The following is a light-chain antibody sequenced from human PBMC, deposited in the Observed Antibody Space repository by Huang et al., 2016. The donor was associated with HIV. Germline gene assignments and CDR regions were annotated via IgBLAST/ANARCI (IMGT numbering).Light chain of an antibody. J-gene: IGKJ1*01. CDR3: QQYFDVPWT. CDR1: QSLLFMSNNKNY. V-gene: IGKV4-1*01. CDR2: WAS. Sequence: IVMTQSPDSLAVSLGETATINCKSIQSLLFMSNNKNYLALYQQKPGQPPTLLMSWASTRGSGVPSRFSGGGSGTDFTLTISSLQAEDVAVYFCQQYFDVPWTFGRGTKVEIK.